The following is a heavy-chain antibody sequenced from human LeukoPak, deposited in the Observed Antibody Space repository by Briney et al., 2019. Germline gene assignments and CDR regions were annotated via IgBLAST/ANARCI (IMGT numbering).Heavy chain of an antibody. D-gene: IGHD6-13*01. J-gene: IGHJ4*02. CDR2: INSDGSST. Sequence: PGGSLRLSCAASGFTFSSYWMHWVRQVPGMGLVWVSRINSDGSSTSYADSVKSRFTISRDNAKNTLYLQMDSLRAEDTAVYYCARKAGIAAAGNYFDYWGQGTLVTVSS. CDR1: GFTFSSYW. CDR3: ARKAGIAAAGNYFDY. V-gene: IGHV3-74*01.